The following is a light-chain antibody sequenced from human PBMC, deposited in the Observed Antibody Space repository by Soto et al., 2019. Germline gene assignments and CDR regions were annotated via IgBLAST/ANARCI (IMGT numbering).Light chain of an antibody. CDR3: LQHNSFPLT. V-gene: IGKV1-5*03. Sequence: DIQMAQSPSTLSGSVGDRVTVTCRPSQTISSWLAWYQQKPGKAPKLLIYKASTLKSGVPSRFSGSGSGTEFTLTISSLQPDDFATYYCLQHNSFPLTFGQGTRLEIK. CDR2: KAS. CDR1: QTISSW. J-gene: IGKJ5*01.